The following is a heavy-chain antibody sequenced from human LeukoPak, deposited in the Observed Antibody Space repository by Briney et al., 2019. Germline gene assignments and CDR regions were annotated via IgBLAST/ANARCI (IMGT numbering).Heavy chain of an antibody. CDR1: GFTVSSNY. Sequence: GGSLRLSCAASGFTVSSNYMSWVRQAPGKGLEWVSVIYSGGGTNYADSVKGRFTISGDSSKNTLYLQMNSLRAEDTAVYYCARGLRYTSDWYYFDYCGQGTLVTVSS. J-gene: IGHJ4*02. V-gene: IGHV3-53*01. D-gene: IGHD6-19*01. CDR2: IYSGGGT. CDR3: ARGLRYTSDWYYFDY.